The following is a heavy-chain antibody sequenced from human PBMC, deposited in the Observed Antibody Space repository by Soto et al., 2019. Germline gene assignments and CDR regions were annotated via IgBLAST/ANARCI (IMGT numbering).Heavy chain of an antibody. V-gene: IGHV3-33*01. D-gene: IGHD5-18*01. CDR2: IWYDGSNK. CDR1: GFPFPSYG. CDR3: ARDLGLKMVRVPAGY. Sequence: GRSITLSPATSGFPFPSYGMNRVCEAKGLGLEWVAVIWYDGSNKYYADSVKGRFTISRDNSKNTLYLQMNSLRAEDTAVYYCARDLGLKMVRVPAGYWGQGT. J-gene: IGHJ4*02.